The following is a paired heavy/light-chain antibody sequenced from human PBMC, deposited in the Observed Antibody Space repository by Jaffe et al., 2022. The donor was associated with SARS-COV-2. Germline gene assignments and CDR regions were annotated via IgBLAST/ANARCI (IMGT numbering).Light chain of an antibody. V-gene: IGKV1-27*01. CDR3: QKYNSAPLN. J-gene: IGKJ4*01. CDR2: AAS. Sequence: DIQMTQSPSSLSASIGDRVTITCRASQGISNYLVWYQQKPGKPPQLLIYAASTLQSGVSSRFSGRGSGTEFTLTISSLQPEDVGTYYCQKYNSAPLNFGGGTKVEIK. CDR1: QGISNY.
Heavy chain of an antibody. Sequence: EVQLVEFGGGLVQPGRSLRLSCAASGFSFDDYALHWVRQAPGKGLEWVAGISGNSGAVGYGVPVRGRFTISRDNARSSLFLQMNSLRVDDTALYYCAKVLLPEGYYDRSGPPGFDSWGQGALVTVSS. CDR3: AKVLLPEGYYDRSGPPGFDS. V-gene: IGHV3-9*01. CDR1: GFSFDDYA. J-gene: IGHJ4*02. D-gene: IGHD3-22*01. CDR2: ISGNSGAV.